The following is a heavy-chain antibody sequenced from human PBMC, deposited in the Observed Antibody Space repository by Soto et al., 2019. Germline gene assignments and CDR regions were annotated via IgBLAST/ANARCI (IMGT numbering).Heavy chain of an antibody. D-gene: IGHD6-13*01. CDR2: ISGSGGST. Sequence: EVQLLESGGGLVQPGGSLRLSCAASGFTFSNYAVTWVRQAPGKGLVWVSTISGSGGSTYYADSVRGRFTISRDNSKNTLYLQMNSLRAEDTAVYYCAKDQGSSWYEIYYWGQGTLVTVSS. CDR1: GFTFSNYA. J-gene: IGHJ4*02. V-gene: IGHV3-23*01. CDR3: AKDQGSSWYEIYY.